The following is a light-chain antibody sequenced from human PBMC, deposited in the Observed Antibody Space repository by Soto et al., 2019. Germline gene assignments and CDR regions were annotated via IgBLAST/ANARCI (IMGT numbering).Light chain of an antibody. J-gene: IGLJ1*01. Sequence: QSVLTQPRSVSGSPGQSVTISCTGTSSDVGGYNYVSWYRQHPGKAPKLMIYDVSKRPSGVPDRFSGSKSGNTASLTISGLQAEDEAEYYCCSCASSYTPYVFGTGTKVPVL. V-gene: IGLV2-11*01. CDR1: SSDVGGYNY. CDR3: CSCASSYTPYV. CDR2: DVS.